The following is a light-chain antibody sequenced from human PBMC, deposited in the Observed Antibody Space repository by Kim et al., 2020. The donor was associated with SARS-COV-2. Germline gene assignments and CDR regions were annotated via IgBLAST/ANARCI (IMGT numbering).Light chain of an antibody. J-gene: IGLJ3*02. CDR3: LSRDSRGDRVKGV. V-gene: IGLV3-19*01. Sequence: SSELTQDPAVSVALGQTVRITCQGDSLRSYYASWYQQKPGQAPVLVVYGKNKRPSEIPDRFSGSSSGNTASLTITAAQAEEEADYYCLSRDSRGDRVKGVFGEGTQLTIL. CDR1: SLRSYY. CDR2: GKN.